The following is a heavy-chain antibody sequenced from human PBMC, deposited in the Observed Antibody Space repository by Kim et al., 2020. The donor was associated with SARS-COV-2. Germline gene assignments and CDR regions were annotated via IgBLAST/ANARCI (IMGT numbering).Heavy chain of an antibody. J-gene: IGHJ4*01. CDR2: ISYDGSNK. Sequence: GGSLRLSCAASGFTFSSYGMHWVRQAPGKGLEWVAVISYDGSNKYYADSVKGRFTISRDNSKNTLYLQMNSLRAEDTAVYYCAKDGDAMIVGYYFDYWG. V-gene: IGHV3-30*18. CDR3: AKDGDAMIVGYYFDY. D-gene: IGHD3-22*01. CDR1: GFTFSSYG.